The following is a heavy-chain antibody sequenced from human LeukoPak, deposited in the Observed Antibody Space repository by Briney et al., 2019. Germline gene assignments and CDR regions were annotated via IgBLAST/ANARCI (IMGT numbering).Heavy chain of an antibody. D-gene: IGHD3-10*01. CDR1: VGSFSGYY. V-gene: IGHV4-34*01. CDR2: INHSGST. CDR3: ARHHAITMVRGVIIIPNVFDI. Sequence: SETLSLTCAVYVGSFSGYYWSWIRQPPGKGLEWIGEINHSGSTNYNASLKSRVTIAVDTSKNQFSLKLSSVTAADTAVYYCARHHAITMVRGVIIIPNVFDIWGQGTMVTVSS. J-gene: IGHJ3*02.